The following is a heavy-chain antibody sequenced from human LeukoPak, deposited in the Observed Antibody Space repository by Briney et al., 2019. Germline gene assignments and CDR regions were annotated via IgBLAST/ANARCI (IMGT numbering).Heavy chain of an antibody. CDR3: ARDYKYAFDN. D-gene: IGHD5-24*01. CDR2: IGIDSGNT. V-gene: IGHV3-48*01. J-gene: IGHJ4*02. CDR1: GFTFSDC. Sequence: GGSLRLFCAASGFTFSDCMNWVRQAPGKGLEWISYIGIDSGNTNYADSVKGRFTISGDKAKNSLYLQMNSLRVEDTAVYYCARDYKYAFDNWGQGTLVTVSS.